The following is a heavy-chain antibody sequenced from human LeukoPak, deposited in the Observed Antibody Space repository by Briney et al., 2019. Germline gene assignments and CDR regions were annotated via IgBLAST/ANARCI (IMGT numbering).Heavy chain of an antibody. V-gene: IGHV1-8*03. Sequence: ASVKVSCKASGYTFTSYDISWVRQATGQGLEWMGWMNHDNGHTGYAQKFQGRVTITRNTSISTAYMELSSLRSEDTAVYYCASRPGRGSSWSFDYWGQGTLVTVSS. CDR1: GYTFTSYD. J-gene: IGHJ4*02. CDR3: ASRPGRGSSWSFDY. CDR2: MNHDNGHT. D-gene: IGHD1-26*01.